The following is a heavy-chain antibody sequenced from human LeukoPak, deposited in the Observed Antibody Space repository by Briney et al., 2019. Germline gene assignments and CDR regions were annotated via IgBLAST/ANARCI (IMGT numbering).Heavy chain of an antibody. D-gene: IGHD6-19*01. CDR3: AKEPHSSGWYLYYCGMDV. CDR2: VYGGSNT. CDR1: GITVSTNY. J-gene: IGHJ6*02. V-gene: IGHV3-53*01. Sequence: PGGSLRLSCAASGITVSTNYMNWVRQAPGKGLEWGSAVYGGSNTYYADSVKGRFTISRHNSKNTLYLQMHSLRAEDTAVYYCAKEPHSSGWYLYYCGMDVWGQGTTVTVSS.